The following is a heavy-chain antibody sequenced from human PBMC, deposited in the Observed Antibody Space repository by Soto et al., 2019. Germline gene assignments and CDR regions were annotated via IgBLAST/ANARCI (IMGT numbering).Heavy chain of an antibody. D-gene: IGHD1-1*01. CDR1: GYSFATYA. CDR3: ARRYTSAGWLEP. J-gene: IGHJ5*02. V-gene: IGHV1-3*01. Sequence: QVQLVQSGAEVKKPGTSVKVSCKASGYSFATYAIHWVRQAPGQGLEWMGWINPATGNTEYSDKFQDRVTFTRDTSATTAYMELSGLRSEDTAVYYCARRYTSAGWLEPWGQGTLVTVSS. CDR2: INPATGNT.